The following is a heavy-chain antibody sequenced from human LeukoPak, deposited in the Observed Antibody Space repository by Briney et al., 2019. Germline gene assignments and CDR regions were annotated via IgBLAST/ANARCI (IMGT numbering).Heavy chain of an antibody. CDR2: IRSTDTI. CDR1: GFTFSSYS. V-gene: IGHV3-48*02. Sequence: GGSLRLSCAASGFTFSSYSMNWVRQAPGKGLEWVSYIRSTDTIYADSVKGRFTISRDNAKNSLYLQMNSLRDEDTAVYYCARDVAYAFDISGQGTLVTVSS. J-gene: IGHJ3*02. CDR3: ARDVAYAFDI.